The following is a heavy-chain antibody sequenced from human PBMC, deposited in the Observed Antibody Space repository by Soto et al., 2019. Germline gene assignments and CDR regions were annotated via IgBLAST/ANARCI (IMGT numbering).Heavy chain of an antibody. CDR2: ISYDGSNK. V-gene: IGHV3-30-3*01. CDR3: ARGLLLRDYYYYYGMDV. CDR1: GFTFSSYA. J-gene: IGHJ6*02. D-gene: IGHD2-21*01. Sequence: GGSLRLSCAASGFTFSSYAMHWVRQAPGKGLEWVAVISYDGSNKYYADSVKGRFTISRDNSKNTLYLQMNSLRAEDTAVYYCARGLLLRDYYYYYGMDVWGQGTTVTVSS.